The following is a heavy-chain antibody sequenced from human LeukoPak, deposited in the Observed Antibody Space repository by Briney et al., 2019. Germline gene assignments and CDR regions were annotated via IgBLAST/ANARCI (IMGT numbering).Heavy chain of an antibody. V-gene: IGHV3-23*01. CDR1: GFTFSNYA. J-gene: IGHJ4*02. CDR3: AKVSDSSGWYYDY. Sequence: GGSLRLPCVASGFTFSNYAMSWVRHPPGKGQQWVSGISASGGSTYYADSVKGRFSMSRDNSKNTLFLQMNTLRAEDTAIYYCAKVSDSSGWYYDYWGQGTQVTVSS. D-gene: IGHD6-19*01. CDR2: ISASGGST.